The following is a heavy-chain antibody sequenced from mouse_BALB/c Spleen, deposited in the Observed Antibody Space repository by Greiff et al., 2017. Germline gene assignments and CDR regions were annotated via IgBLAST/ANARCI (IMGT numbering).Heavy chain of an antibody. D-gene: IGHD2-2*01. J-gene: IGHJ2*01. CDR3: ARDNGYYPDY. Sequence: EVKVEESGGGLVQPGGSLKLSCAASGFTFSSYGMSWVRQTPDKRLELVATINSNGGSTYYPDSVKGRFTISRDNAKNTLYLQMSSLKSEDTAIYYCARDNGYYPDYWGQGTTLTVSS. CDR1: GFTFSSYG. V-gene: IGHV5-6-3*01. CDR2: INSNGGST.